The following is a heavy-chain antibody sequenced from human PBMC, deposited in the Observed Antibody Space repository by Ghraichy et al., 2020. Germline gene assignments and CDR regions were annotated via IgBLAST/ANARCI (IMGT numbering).Heavy chain of an antibody. V-gene: IGHV4-34*08. CDR2: IDHSGST. J-gene: IGHJ4*02. Sequence: GSLRLSCAASGFTFSSYSMNWVRQAPGKGLEWIGEIDHSGSTKYNPSLKSRVTISEDTSKKQFSLKLSSVTAADTAVYYCANSWAPYFFDYWGQGTLVTVSS. CDR3: ANSWAPYFFDY. CDR1: GFTFSSYS. D-gene: IGHD2/OR15-2a*01.